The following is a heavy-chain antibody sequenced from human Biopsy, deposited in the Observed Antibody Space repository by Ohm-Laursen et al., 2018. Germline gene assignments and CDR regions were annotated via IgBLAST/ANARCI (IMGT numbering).Heavy chain of an antibody. J-gene: IGHJ4*02. Sequence: VSSVNVSCKVSGYTLTDLSMHWVRQAPGKGLEWMGGFAPENGKTIYAQKFQGRVTMTEDTSTDTAYMELSNLRSEDTAVYYCAGDINNWNVNYWGQGTLVIVSS. CDR2: FAPENGKT. CDR3: AGDINNWNVNY. D-gene: IGHD1-20*01. V-gene: IGHV1-24*01. CDR1: GYTLTDLS.